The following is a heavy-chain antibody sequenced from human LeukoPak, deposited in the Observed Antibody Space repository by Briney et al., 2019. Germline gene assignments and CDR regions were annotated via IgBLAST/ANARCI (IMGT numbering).Heavy chain of an antibody. Sequence: GGSLRLSCAASGFTFSSYSMNWVRQAPGKGLEWVSYIRSSSSTIYYADSVKGRFTISRDNAKNSLYLQMNSLRAEDTAVYYCARAGCGSGDSCYSDWYFDLWGRGTLVTVSS. CDR3: ARAGCGSGDSCYSDWYFDL. D-gene: IGHD2-15*01. CDR2: IRSSSSTI. CDR1: GFTFSSYS. V-gene: IGHV3-48*01. J-gene: IGHJ2*01.